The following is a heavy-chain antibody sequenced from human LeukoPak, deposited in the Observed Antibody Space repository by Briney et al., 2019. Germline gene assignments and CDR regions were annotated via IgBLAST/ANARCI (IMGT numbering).Heavy chain of an antibody. V-gene: IGHV1-18*01. CDR3: ARDSPYSSSSLGFDF. J-gene: IGHJ4*02. CDR1: GYKFTSLG. CDR2: ISGYNGNT. Sequence: ASVKVSCKASGYKFTSLGVSWVRQAPGQGLQWMGWISGYNGNTNFAQKFQGRVTMTTDTSTSTAYMELRSLRSDDTAVHYCARDSPYSSSSLGFDFWGQGTLVTVSS. D-gene: IGHD6-13*01.